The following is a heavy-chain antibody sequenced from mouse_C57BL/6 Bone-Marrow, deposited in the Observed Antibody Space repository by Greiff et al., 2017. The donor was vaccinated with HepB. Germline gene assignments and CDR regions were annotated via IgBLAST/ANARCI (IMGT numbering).Heavy chain of an antibody. D-gene: IGHD1-1*01. V-gene: IGHV5-4*01. CDR1: GFTFSSYA. CDR2: ISDGGSYT. CDR3: ARDPIYYYGSSYAMDY. J-gene: IGHJ4*01. Sequence: EVQRVESGGGLVKPGGSLKLSCAASGFTFSSYAMSWVRQTPEKRLEWVATISDGGSYTYYPDNVKGRFTISRDNAKNNLYLQMSHLKSEDTAMYYCARDPIYYYGSSYAMDYWGPGTSVTVSS.